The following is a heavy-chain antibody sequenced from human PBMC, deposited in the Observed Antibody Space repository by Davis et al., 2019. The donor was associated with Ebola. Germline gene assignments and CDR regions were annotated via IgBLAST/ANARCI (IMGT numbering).Heavy chain of an antibody. CDR3: ARDLNWGSGWFDP. D-gene: IGHD7-27*01. CDR1: GFTFSGSA. J-gene: IGHJ5*02. V-gene: IGHV3-73*01. Sequence: PGGSLRLSCAASGFTFSGSAMHWVRQASGKGLEWVGRIRSKANSYATAYAASVKGRFTISRDDSKNTAYLQMNSLRAEDTAVYYCARDLNWGSGWFDPWGQGTLVTVSS. CDR2: IRSKANSYAT.